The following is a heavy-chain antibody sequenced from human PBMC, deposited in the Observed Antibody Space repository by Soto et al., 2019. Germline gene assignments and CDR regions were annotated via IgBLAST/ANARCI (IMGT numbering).Heavy chain of an antibody. CDR2: IYYSGST. J-gene: IGHJ4*02. CDR1: GGSISSGGYY. CDR3: AREPSI. Sequence: QVQLQESGPGLVKPSQTLSLTCTVSGGSISSGGYYWSWIRQHPGKGLEWIGYIYYSGSTSSNPSIKRRVPISIDTSRNQFSLKLSSVTAAATAVYYCAREPSIWGPGTLVTVSS. V-gene: IGHV4-31*03.